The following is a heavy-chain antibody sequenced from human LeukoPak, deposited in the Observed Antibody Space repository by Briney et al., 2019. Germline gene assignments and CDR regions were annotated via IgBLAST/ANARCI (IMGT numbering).Heavy chain of an antibody. CDR2: INHSGST. J-gene: IGHJ4*02. D-gene: IGHD2-15*01. Sequence: SETLSLTCAVYGGSSSGYYWSWIRQPPGKGLEWIGEINHSGSTNYNPSLKSRVTISVDTSKNQFSLKLSSVTAADTAVYYCARDAPVALIFDYWGQGTLVTVSS. CDR3: ARDAPVALIFDY. V-gene: IGHV4-34*01. CDR1: GGSSSGYY.